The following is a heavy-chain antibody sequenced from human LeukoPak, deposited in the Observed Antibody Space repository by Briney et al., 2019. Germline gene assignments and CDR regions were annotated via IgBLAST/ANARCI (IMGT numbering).Heavy chain of an antibody. CDR2: IYTSGST. V-gene: IGHV4-4*09. CDR3: ARHRVGATYVDY. J-gene: IGHJ4*02. D-gene: IGHD1-26*01. CDR1: GGSISSYY. Sequence: SETLSLTCTVSGGSISSYYWSWIRQPPGKGLEWIGYIYTSGSTNYNPSLKSRVTISVDTSKNKFSLKLSSVTAADTAVYYCARHRVGATYVDYWGQGTLVTVSS.